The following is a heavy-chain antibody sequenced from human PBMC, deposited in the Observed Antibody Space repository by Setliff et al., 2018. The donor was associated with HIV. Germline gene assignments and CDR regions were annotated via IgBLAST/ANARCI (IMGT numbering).Heavy chain of an antibody. J-gene: IGHJ3*02. CDR3: ARVPRITTLRNAFDI. D-gene: IGHD3-3*01. Sequence: SETLSLTCTVSGGSISSGSYYWSWIRQPAGKGLEWIGHIHTSGSSSYNPSLKSRVIISLDTSKNQISLKLNSVTAADTAVYYCARVPRITTLRNAFDIWGQGTMVTVSS. V-gene: IGHV4-61*09. CDR2: IHTSGSS. CDR1: GGSISSGSYY.